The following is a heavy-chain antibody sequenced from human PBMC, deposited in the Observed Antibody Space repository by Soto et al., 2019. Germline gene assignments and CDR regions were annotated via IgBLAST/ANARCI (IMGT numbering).Heavy chain of an antibody. J-gene: IGHJ4*02. D-gene: IGHD2-2*01. CDR2: IYWDDDK. V-gene: IGHV2-5*02. CDR3: AHSVCTTTRFYGLDY. Sequence: QITLQESGPTLVKPTQTLTMTCTFSGFSLSASGVGVGWIRQPPGKALEWLALIYWDDDKRYSPSLKSRLTITKDTAKNHVVLTMTKMDPVDTATYYCAHSVCTTTRFYGLDYWGQGTLVTVSS. CDR1: GFSLSASGVG.